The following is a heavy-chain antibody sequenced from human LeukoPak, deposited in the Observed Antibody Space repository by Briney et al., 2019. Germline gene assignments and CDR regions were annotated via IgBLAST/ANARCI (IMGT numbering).Heavy chain of an antibody. CDR2: VNGDGSST. CDR1: GFTFSIYW. CDR3: ARDSEGFIGWFDP. D-gene: IGHD1-26*01. Sequence: GGSLRLSCAASGFTFSIYWMHWVRQAPGEGLVWVSRVNGDGSSTTYADSVKGRFTISRDNAKNTLYLQMNSLRAEDTVVYYCARDSEGFIGWFDPWGQGTLVTVSS. V-gene: IGHV3-74*03. J-gene: IGHJ5*02.